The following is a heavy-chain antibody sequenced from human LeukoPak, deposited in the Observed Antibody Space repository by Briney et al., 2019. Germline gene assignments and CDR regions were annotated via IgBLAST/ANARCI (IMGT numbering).Heavy chain of an antibody. Sequence: SVKVSCKASGGTFSSYAISWVRQAPGQGLEWMGRIIPILGIANYAQKFQGRVTITADKSTSTAYMELSSLRSEDTAVYYCARDPNYYDSSGQPGYWGQGTWSPSPQ. CDR2: IIPILGIA. CDR3: ARDPNYYDSSGQPGY. D-gene: IGHD3-22*01. CDR1: GGTFSSYA. J-gene: IGHJ4*02. V-gene: IGHV1-69*04.